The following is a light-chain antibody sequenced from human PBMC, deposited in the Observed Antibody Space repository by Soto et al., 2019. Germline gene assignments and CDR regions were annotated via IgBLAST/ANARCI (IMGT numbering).Light chain of an antibody. CDR3: QQYHNWPPQYT. CDR2: GAS. J-gene: IGKJ2*01. V-gene: IGKV3-15*01. CDR1: YSVASN. Sequence: EIVMTQSPATLSLSPGESATLSCRASYSVASNVAWYQQKPGQGPRLLIHGASTRAVGVPARFSGSGSGTDFTLTISSLQSEDFAVYYCQQYHNWPPQYTFGQGTKLQIK.